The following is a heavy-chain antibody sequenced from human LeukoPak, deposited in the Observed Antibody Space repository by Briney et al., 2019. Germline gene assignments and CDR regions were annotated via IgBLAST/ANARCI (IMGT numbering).Heavy chain of an antibody. CDR2: ISSSGSAI. CDR1: GFTFSNYE. Sequence: GGSLRLSCAASGFTFSNYEMNWVRQAPGKGLEWVSYISSSGSAIYYTDSVKGRFTISRDNAKNSLYLQMNSLRAEDTAVYYCARFLGSGAAWGQGTLVTVSS. J-gene: IGHJ4*02. CDR3: ARFLGSGAA. D-gene: IGHD2-15*01. V-gene: IGHV3-48*03.